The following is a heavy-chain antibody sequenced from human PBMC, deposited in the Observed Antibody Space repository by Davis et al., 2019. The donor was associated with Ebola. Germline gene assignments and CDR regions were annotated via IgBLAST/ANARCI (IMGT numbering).Heavy chain of an antibody. V-gene: IGHV4-39*01. CDR1: GGSISSTTHF. J-gene: IGHJ6*04. CDR2: ITNTGST. CDR3: ARGVLLWFGELLYYYYGMDV. D-gene: IGHD3-10*01. Sequence: SETLSLTCTVSGGSISSTTHFWGWIRQPPGKGLEWIGGITNTGSTYYNPSLESRVTISVDTSKNQFSLKLTSLTAADTAVYYCARGVLLWFGELLYYYYGMDVWGKGTTVTVSS.